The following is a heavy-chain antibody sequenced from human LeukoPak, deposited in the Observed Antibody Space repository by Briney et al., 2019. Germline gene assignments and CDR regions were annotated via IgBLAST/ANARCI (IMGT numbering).Heavy chain of an antibody. D-gene: IGHD2-2*01. V-gene: IGHV4-39*01. CDR2: IYYSGST. Sequence: SEPLSLTCTVSGGSISGSSYYWGWIRQPPGKGLEWIGSIYYSGSTYYKPSLKSRVTISVDTSKNQFSLKLSSVTAADTAVYYCARPPGFSTSFWDWGQGTLVTVSS. CDR1: GGSISGSSYY. J-gene: IGHJ4*02. CDR3: ARPPGFSTSFWD.